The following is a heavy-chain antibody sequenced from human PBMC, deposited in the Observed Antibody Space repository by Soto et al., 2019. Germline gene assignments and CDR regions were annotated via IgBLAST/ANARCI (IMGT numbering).Heavy chain of an antibody. Sequence: QVQLQESGPGLVKPSETLSLTCTVSGGSISSYYWSWIRQPPGKGLEWIGYIYYSGSTNYNPSLKSRVTISVDTSKNQFSLKLSSVTAADTAVYYCARRWGAAVDYWGLGNLVTVSS. V-gene: IGHV4-59*08. CDR1: GGSISSYY. J-gene: IGHJ4*02. CDR3: ARRWGAAVDY. D-gene: IGHD1-26*01. CDR2: IYYSGST.